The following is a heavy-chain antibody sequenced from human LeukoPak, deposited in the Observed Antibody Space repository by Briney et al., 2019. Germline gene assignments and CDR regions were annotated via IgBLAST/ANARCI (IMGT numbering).Heavy chain of an antibody. CDR3: ATEYSYTPRGFDY. V-gene: IGHV4-59*01. CDR1: GGSISNYY. Sequence: SETLSLTCTFSGGSISNYYWNWIRQSPGKGLEWIGYIHYTGSTNYSPSLRGRVTISMDTSKNQFSLNLKFVTAADTAVYFWATEYSYTPRGFDYGGQGTLVTVSS. D-gene: IGHD5-18*01. J-gene: IGHJ4*02. CDR2: IHYTGST.